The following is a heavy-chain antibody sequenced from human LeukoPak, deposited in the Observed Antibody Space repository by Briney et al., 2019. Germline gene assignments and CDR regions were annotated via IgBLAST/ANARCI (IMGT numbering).Heavy chain of an antibody. Sequence: GASVKVSCEASGGIFSSYAISWVRQAPGQGLEWMGGIIPIFGTANYAQKFQGRVTITADESTSTAYMELSSLRSEDTAVHYCATCARNFYCYRFDYWGQGTLVTVSS. CDR2: IIPIFGTA. D-gene: IGHD2-2*02. CDR3: ATCARNFYCYRFDY. J-gene: IGHJ4*02. V-gene: IGHV1-69*13. CDR1: GGIFSSYA.